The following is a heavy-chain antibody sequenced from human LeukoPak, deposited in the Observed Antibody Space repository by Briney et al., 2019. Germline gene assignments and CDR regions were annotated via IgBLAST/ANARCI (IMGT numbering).Heavy chain of an antibody. CDR3: ARDNIPARHLNSKYFQH. CDR1: GGTFSSYA. J-gene: IGHJ1*01. Sequence: SVKVSCKASGGTFSSYAISWVRQAPGQGLEWMGGIIPIFGTANYAQKFQGRVTITADESTSTAYMELSSLRSEDTAVYYCARDNIPARHLNSKYFQHWGQGTLVTVSS. D-gene: IGHD4-23*01. CDR2: IIPIFGTA. V-gene: IGHV1-69*13.